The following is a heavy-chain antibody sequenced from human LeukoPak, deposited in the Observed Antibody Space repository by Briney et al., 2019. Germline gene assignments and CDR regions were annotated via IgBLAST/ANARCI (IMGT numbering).Heavy chain of an antibody. CDR2: IYVTAT. J-gene: IGHJ6*03. CDR3: ARHIGGGIEDMDV. V-gene: IGHV4-59*08. Sequence: SETLCLTCTVSGGSIGTYYRSWVRQSPGPGLEWIGYIYVTATRYNPYRQGRVTISVDRSRNQFFLKMTSVTAADTAVYYCARHIGGGIEDMDVWGRGTKVTVSS. CDR1: GGSIGTYY. D-gene: IGHD3-16*02.